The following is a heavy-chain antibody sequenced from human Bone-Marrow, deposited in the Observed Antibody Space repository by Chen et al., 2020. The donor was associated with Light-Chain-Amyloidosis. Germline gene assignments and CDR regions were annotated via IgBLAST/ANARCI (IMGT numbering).Heavy chain of an antibody. CDR1: GYTFTSYY. J-gene: IGHJ4*02. CDR3: ARSGSGSFTSGYDY. D-gene: IGHD1-26*01. Sequence: QVQLVQSGAEVKKPGASVKVSCKASGYTFTSYYMHWVRQAPGQGLEWMGWINPNSGGTNYAQKFQGRVTMTRDTSISTAYMELSSLRSEDTAVYYCARSGSGSFTSGYDYWGQGTLVTVSS. V-gene: IGHV1-2*02. CDR2: INPNSGGT.